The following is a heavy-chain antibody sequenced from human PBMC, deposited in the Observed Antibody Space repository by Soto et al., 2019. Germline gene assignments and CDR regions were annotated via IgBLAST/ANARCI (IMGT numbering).Heavy chain of an antibody. V-gene: IGHV4-39*01. CDR2: FHYSENT. CDR1: GGSISSGPYS. D-gene: IGHD2-2*01. J-gene: IGHJ6*02. CDR3: ARLGGYCSTTSCYGFYGMDV. Sequence: QLQLQESGPGLVKPSETLSLTCTVSGGSISSGPYSWGWIRQPPGEGLEWIGTFHYSENTYYNPSLESRVTISVDTSKNQFSLKVTSVTVADTAIYYCARLGGYCSTTSCYGFYGMDVWGQGTTAIVSS.